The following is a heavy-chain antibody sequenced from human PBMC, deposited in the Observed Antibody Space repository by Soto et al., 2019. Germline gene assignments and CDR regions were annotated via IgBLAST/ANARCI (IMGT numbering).Heavy chain of an antibody. D-gene: IGHD6-13*01. V-gene: IGHV3-23*01. J-gene: IGHJ5*02. CDR1: GITFSNNA. CDR3: AKRGHSTSWYWFDP. Sequence: EVQLSESGGGLVQPGGSLRLSCAASGITFSNNAMSWVLQAHGKGLEWVSSISASGTSTYYADSVTGRFTISRDISNNTLYLQMNSLRADDTAVYYCAKRGHSTSWYWFDPWGQGTLVTVSS. CDR2: ISASGTST.